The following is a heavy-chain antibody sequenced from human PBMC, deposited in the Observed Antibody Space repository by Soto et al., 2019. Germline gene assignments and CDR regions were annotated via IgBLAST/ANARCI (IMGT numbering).Heavy chain of an antibody. V-gene: IGHV1-69*01. D-gene: IGHD1-26*01. CDR3: ARDGGRHSGGIDY. J-gene: IGHJ4*02. CDR1: GGTFSDFA. Sequence: QVQLVQSGAEMRKPGSSLRVSCKASGGTFSDFAFSWVRQAPGQGLEWMGEIIPIFGTANYAQKFQGRVTITADESTSTAYMELSSLRSEDTAVYYCARDGGRHSGGIDYWGQGTLVTVSS. CDR2: IIPIFGTA.